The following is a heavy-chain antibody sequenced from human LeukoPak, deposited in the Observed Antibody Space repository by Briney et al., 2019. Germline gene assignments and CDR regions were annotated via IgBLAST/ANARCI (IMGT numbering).Heavy chain of an antibody. J-gene: IGHJ6*02. V-gene: IGHV5-51*01. CDR3: ARHSYYGSGSGYYYYYGMDV. CDR2: IYPGDSDT. CDR1: GYSFTSYW. Sequence: GESLKISCKGSGYSFTSYWIGWVRQMPGKGLEWMGIIYPGDSDTRYSPSFQGQVTISADKSISTAYLQWSSLKASDTAMYYCARHSYYGSGSGYYYYYGMDVWGQGTTVTVSS. D-gene: IGHD3-10*01.